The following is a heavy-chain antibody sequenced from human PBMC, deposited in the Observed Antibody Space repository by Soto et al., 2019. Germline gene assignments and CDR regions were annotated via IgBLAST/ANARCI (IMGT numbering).Heavy chain of an antibody. CDR1: GFTFSSFG. D-gene: IGHD1-1*01. CDR2: ISDSGDTT. V-gene: IGHV3-23*01. CDR3: AKAARTTTLYNFNF. J-gene: IGHJ4*02. Sequence: GGSLRLSCAASGFTFSSFGMNWVRQAPGKGLEWVSVISDSGDTTFRADSVKGRFTISRDKSKNILYLQMDSLRPEDTAVYYCAKAARTTTLYNFNFWGQGTLVTVSS.